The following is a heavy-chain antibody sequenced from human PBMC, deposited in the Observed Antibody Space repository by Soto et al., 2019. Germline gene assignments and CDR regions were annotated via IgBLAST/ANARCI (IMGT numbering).Heavy chain of an antibody. V-gene: IGHV3-48*03. Sequence: EVQLVESGGGLVRPGGSLRLSCAASGFTFTNYEMNWVRQAPGKGLEWISYISSSGKTISYAGSVKGRFTISRDNAKNSLYLQMNSLRAEDTAVYYCARDPEKYSGSDLGIDYWGQGTLVTVSS. CDR1: GFTFTNYE. J-gene: IGHJ4*02. D-gene: IGHD5-12*01. CDR3: ARDPEKYSGSDLGIDY. CDR2: ISSSGKTI.